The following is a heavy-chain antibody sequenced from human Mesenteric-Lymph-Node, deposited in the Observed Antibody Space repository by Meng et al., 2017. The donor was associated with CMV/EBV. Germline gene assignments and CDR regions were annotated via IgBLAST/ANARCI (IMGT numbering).Heavy chain of an antibody. CDR2: ISSSGSTI. D-gene: IGHD6-13*01. V-gene: IGHV3-48*03. J-gene: IGHJ6*02. CDR1: GFTFSSYE. CDR3: ARVRDSSSWYGDPPYYYYGMDV. Sequence: GESLKISCAASGFTFSSYEMNWVRQAPGKGLEWVSYISSSGSTIYDADSVKGRFTISRDNAKNSLYLQMNSLRAEDTAVYYCARVRDSSSWYGDPPYYYYGMDVWGQGTTVTVSS.